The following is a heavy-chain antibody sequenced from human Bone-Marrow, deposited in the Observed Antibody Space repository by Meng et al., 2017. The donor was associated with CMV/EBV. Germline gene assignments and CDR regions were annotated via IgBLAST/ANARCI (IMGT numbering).Heavy chain of an antibody. CDR3: ARRDGRAGSRFYYFDY. V-gene: IGHV4-61*01. Sequence: SETLSLTCTVSGGSVSSGSYYWSWIRQPPGKGLEWIGYIYYSGSTNYNPSLKSRVTISVDTSKNQFSLKLSSVTAADTAVYYCARRDGRAGSRFYYFDYWGQGTLVTVSS. CDR2: IYYSGST. D-gene: IGHD3-10*01. J-gene: IGHJ4*02. CDR1: GGSVSSGSYY.